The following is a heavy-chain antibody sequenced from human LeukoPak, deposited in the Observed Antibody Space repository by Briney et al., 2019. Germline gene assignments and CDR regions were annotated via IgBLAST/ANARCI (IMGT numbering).Heavy chain of an antibody. CDR1: GFTFSNHP. V-gene: IGHV3-23*01. D-gene: IGHD1-7*01. CDR2: VSSSGGST. J-gene: IGHJ4*02. Sequence: PGGSLRLSCAASGFTFSNHPMTWVRQAPGQGLEWVSTVSSSGGSTYYADTVKGRFTISRDNSKNTLFLQMNSLRSEDTAVHYCATNAMELHYWGQGTLVIVSS. CDR3: ATNAMELHY.